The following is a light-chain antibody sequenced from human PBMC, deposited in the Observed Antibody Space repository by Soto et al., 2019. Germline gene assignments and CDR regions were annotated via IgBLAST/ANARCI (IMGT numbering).Light chain of an antibody. CDR1: NSNIGSNP. J-gene: IGLJ2*01. V-gene: IGLV1-44*01. CDR3: AAWDDRLSDLL. CDR2: SNY. Sequence: QSVLTQPPSASGTPGQMVTMSCSGSNSNIGSNPVHWYQQFPGTAPKVLIYSNYQRPSGVPDRFSGSKSGTSASLAISGLQSEDEADYYCAAWDDRLSDLLFGGGTKLTVL.